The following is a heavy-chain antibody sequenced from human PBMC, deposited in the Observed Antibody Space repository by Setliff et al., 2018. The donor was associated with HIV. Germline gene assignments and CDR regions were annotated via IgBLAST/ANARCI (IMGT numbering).Heavy chain of an antibody. J-gene: IGHJ1*01. Sequence: SETLSLTCAVSAYSISSGYYWGWIRQPPGKGLEWIGSIYHSGSTYYNPSLMSRVTISVDTSKNQFSLKLRSVTAADTAVYYCARQWRDQYNSGVSTEYFQHWGLGTLVTGSS. CDR3: ARQWRDQYNSGVSTEYFQH. D-gene: IGHD3-22*01. V-gene: IGHV4-38-2*01. CDR2: IYHSGST. CDR1: AYSISSGYY.